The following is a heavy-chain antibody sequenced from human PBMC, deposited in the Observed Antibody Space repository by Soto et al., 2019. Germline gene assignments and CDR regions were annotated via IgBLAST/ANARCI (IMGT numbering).Heavy chain of an antibody. CDR3: ARVGGINWFDP. V-gene: IGHV4-31*03. CDR1: GGYMRSGGCY. CDR2: IYYSGST. Sequence: PSQTKSRTGTVSGGYMRSGGCYWSWINQHPGKGLEWIGYIYYSGSTYYNPSLKSRVTISVDTSKNQFSLKLSSVTAADTAVYYCARVGGINWFDPWGQGTLVTVSS. J-gene: IGHJ5*02. D-gene: IGHD3-16*01.